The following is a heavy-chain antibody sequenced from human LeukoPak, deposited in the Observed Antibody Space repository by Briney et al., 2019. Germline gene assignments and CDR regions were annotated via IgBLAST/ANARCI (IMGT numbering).Heavy chain of an antibody. D-gene: IGHD6-19*01. CDR2: IKSKTDGGTT. CDR1: GFTFTNAW. Sequence: GGSLRLSCAASGFTFTNAWMTWVRQAPGKGLEWVGRIKSKTDGGTTDYGAPVKGRFSISRDDSKNTMFLLMNSLKTEDTAVYYCFGVAVAGGPHYWGQGTLVTVSS. V-gene: IGHV3-15*01. CDR3: FGVAVAGGPHY. J-gene: IGHJ4*02.